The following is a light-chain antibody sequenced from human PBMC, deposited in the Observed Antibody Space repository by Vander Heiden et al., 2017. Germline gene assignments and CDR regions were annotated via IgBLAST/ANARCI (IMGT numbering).Light chain of an antibody. CDR1: QSISSY. J-gene: IGKJ1*01. Sequence: DIQMTQSPSSLSASVGDRVTITCRASQSISSYLNWYQQKPGKAPKLLIYAASSLQSGVPSRFSGSGSGTDFTLTISRLQPEDFATYYCQRSDSTPWRFRQETKVELK. V-gene: IGKV1-39*01. CDR3: QRSDSTPWR. CDR2: AAS.